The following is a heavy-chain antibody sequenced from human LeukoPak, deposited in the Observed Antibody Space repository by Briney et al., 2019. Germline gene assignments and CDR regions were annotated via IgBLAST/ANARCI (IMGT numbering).Heavy chain of an antibody. Sequence: ASVKVSCKASGYTFTSYYMHWVRQAPGQGLEWMGIINPSGGSTSYAQKFQGRVTMTRDTSTSTVYMELSSLRSEDTAVYYCARDLPNPHYYYYMDVWGKGTTVTISS. J-gene: IGHJ6*03. D-gene: IGHD2-2*01. CDR1: GYTFTSYY. V-gene: IGHV1-46*01. CDR2: INPSGGST. CDR3: ARDLPNPHYYYYMDV.